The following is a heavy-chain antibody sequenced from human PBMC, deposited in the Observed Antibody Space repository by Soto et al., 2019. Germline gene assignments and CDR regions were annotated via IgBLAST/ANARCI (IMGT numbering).Heavy chain of an antibody. CDR1: SESLSGYY. Sequence: QVQLQQWGAGLLKPSETLSLTCAVNSESLSGYYWSWIRPSPGKGLEWIGEIDGRGNTNYTPSLKTRVAMSVDTSKNHFSLNLNSVSAADTAAYYCVGARGRLVGFDYWGQGTLVTVSS. CDR2: IDGRGNT. D-gene: IGHD1-26*01. V-gene: IGHV4-34*01. CDR3: VGARGRLVGFDY. J-gene: IGHJ4*02.